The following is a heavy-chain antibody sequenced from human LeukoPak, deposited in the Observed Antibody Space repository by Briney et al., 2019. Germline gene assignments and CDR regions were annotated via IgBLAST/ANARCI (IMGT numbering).Heavy chain of an antibody. CDR2: IYYNGNA. J-gene: IGHJ5*02. V-gene: IGHV4-39*01. D-gene: IGHD4-11*01. Sequence: SETLSLTCTVSFGSISNRNSYWGWIRQAPGKGLEWIGDIYYNGNAYYNPSLKSRVTISIDTSKNQFSLKVNSVTASDTAVYYCASANDYSLYRRFDPWGQGTLVTVSS. CDR1: FGSISNRNSY. CDR3: ASANDYSLYRRFDP.